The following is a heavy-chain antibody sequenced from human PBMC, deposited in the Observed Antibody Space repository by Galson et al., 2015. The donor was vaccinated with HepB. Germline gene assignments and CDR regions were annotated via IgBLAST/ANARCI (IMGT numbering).Heavy chain of an antibody. D-gene: IGHD6-6*01. V-gene: IGHV1-24*01. CDR2: FDPEDGET. CDR3: ATGWVSIAARWLGYYYYGMDV. Sequence: SVRVSCKVSGYTLTELSMHWVRQAPGKGLEWVGGFDPEDGETIYAQKFQGRVTMTEDTSTDTAYMELSSLRSEDTAVYYCATGWVSIAARWLGYYYYGMDVWGQGTTVTVSS. J-gene: IGHJ6*02. CDR1: GYTLTELS.